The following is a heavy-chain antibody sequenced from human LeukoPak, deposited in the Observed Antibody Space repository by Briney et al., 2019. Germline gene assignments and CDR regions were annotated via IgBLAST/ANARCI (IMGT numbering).Heavy chain of an antibody. J-gene: IGHJ6*03. Sequence: ASVKVSCKASGYTFTSYYMHWVRQAPGQGLEWMGIINPSGGSTSYAQKFQGRVTMTRDMSTSTVYMELSSLRSEDTAVYYCARDKRPSRSAYYYYYMDVWGKGTTVTISS. CDR3: ARDKRPSRSAYYYYYMDV. CDR2: INPSGGST. V-gene: IGHV1-46*01. CDR1: GYTFTSYY.